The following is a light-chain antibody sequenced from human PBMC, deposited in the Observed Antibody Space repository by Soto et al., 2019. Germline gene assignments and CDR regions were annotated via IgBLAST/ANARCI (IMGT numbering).Light chain of an antibody. V-gene: IGKV4-1*01. CDR1: QSVLYRSNYY. J-gene: IGKJ4*01. Sequence: DIVLTQSPASLSVSSGERATTNCKSSQSVLYRSNYYLAWYQQKPGQPPKLLIYWASTRERGVPGRFSGSGSGRDFTLISSSLQAEYVAGYYCQQYYSRTLTFGGGTKVDIK. CDR3: QQYYSRTLT. CDR2: WAS.